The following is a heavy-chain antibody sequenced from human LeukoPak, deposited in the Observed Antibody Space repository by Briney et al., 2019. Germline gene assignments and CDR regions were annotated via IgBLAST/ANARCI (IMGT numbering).Heavy chain of an antibody. D-gene: IGHD1-26*01. Sequence: GASVKVSCKPSGYTLTSYDINWVRQATGQGLEWMGWINPNSGNTGYAQKFQGRVTMTRNTSISTAYMELSSLRSEDTAVYYCARAKSRPKPGIVGVQGVDPWGQGTLVTVSS. J-gene: IGHJ5*02. CDR1: GYTLTSYD. CDR2: INPNSGNT. V-gene: IGHV1-8*01. CDR3: ARAKSRPKPGIVGVQGVDP.